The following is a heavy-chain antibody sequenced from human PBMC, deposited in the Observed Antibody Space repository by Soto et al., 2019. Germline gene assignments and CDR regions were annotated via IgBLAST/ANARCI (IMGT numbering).Heavy chain of an antibody. CDR3: AAIHSGYEYYYYYMDV. D-gene: IGHD5-12*01. CDR2: IYYSGST. J-gene: IGHJ6*03. CDR1: GGSISSYY. Sequence: PSEILSLTCTVSGGSISSYYWSWIRQPPGKGLEWIGYIYYSGSTNYNPSLKSRVTISVDTSKNQFSLKLSSVTAADTAVYYCAAIHSGYEYYYYYMDVWGKGTTVTVSS. V-gene: IGHV4-59*08.